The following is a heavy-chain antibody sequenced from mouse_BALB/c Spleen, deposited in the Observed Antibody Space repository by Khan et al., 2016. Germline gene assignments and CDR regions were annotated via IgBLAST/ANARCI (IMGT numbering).Heavy chain of an antibody. Sequence: VQLQQSGPELVKPGTSVKVSCKASGYAFTSYNMYWVKQSHGKSLEWIGYIDPYNGGTSYNQKFKGKATLTVDKSSSTAYMHLNSLTSEDSAVXYGARDYDYYGPLAMDYWGQGTSVTVSS. CDR2: IDPYNGGT. CDR3: ARDYDYYGPLAMDY. J-gene: IGHJ4*01. D-gene: IGHD2-4*01. V-gene: IGHV1S135*01. CDR1: GYAFTSYN.